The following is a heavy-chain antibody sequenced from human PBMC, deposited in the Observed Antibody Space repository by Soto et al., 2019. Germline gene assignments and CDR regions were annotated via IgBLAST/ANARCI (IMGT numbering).Heavy chain of an antibody. CDR2: IKPDESEK. CDR1: GFTFSDSW. J-gene: IGHJ5*02. CDR3: VRGGSNYAS. Sequence: EVQLVESGGGLVQPGGSLRLSCTASGFTFSDSWMTWVRQAPGKGLEWVARIKPDESEKKYADSVKGRFSISRDNAKNSMYLQMDSLRGEDTDVYYCVRGGSNYASWGPGTLVTVSS. D-gene: IGHD4-4*01. V-gene: IGHV3-7*01.